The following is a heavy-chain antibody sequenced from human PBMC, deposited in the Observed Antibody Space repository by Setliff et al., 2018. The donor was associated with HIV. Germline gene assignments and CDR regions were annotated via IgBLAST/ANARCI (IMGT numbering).Heavy chain of an antibody. V-gene: IGHV3-30*04. J-gene: IGHJ1*01. CDR3: ANSGTTAIEYFQH. Sequence: PGGSLRLSCAASGFPFSSFAMSWVRQAPGKGLEWLAVISSDGTNEYYADSVKGRFTISRDNSKNTLYLQMNSLRAEDTAVYYCANSGTTAIEYFQHWGQGTLVTVSS. CDR1: GFPFSSFA. CDR2: ISSDGTNE. D-gene: IGHD4-17*01.